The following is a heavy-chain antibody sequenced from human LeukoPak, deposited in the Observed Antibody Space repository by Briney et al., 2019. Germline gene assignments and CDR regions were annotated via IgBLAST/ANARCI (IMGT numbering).Heavy chain of an antibody. J-gene: IGHJ4*02. CDR3: ARNRPAYYFDY. V-gene: IGHV3-48*03. Sequence: GGSLRLSCAASGFTFSSYEMNWVRQAPGKGLEWVSYISSSGSTIYYADSVKGRFTISRDNAKNSLYLQMNSLRAEDTAVYYCARNRPAYYFDYWGQGSLVTVSS. CDR2: ISSSGSTI. CDR1: GFTFSSYE.